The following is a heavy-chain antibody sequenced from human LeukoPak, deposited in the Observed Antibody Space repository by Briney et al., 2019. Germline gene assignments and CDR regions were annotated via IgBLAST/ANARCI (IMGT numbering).Heavy chain of an antibody. CDR1: GFTLGNYA. D-gene: IGHD3-22*01. V-gene: IGHV3-30*15. Sequence: PGGSLRLSCEASGFTLGNYAMHWVRQAPGKGLEWVTNISFDGKNKHYVGSVKGRFTTSRDNSKNTLYLQMSTLRPEDTAVYYCTRGPATDYYDTSGYCDYWGQGTLVSVSS. CDR2: ISFDGKNK. CDR3: TRGPATDYYDTSGYCDY. J-gene: IGHJ4*02.